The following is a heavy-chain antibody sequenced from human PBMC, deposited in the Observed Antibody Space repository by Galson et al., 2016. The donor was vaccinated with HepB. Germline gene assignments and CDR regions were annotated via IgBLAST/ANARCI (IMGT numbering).Heavy chain of an antibody. D-gene: IGHD7-27*01. J-gene: IGHJ6*02. Sequence: SLRLSCAASGFAFNSYRTHWVRQAPGKGLEWVAVIIYDRSNKFYADSVKGRFTISRDNSKNTLYLQINSLRAEDTAVYYCAKDPWQWRWGVDVWGQGTTVTVSS. CDR1: GFAFNSYR. V-gene: IGHV3-30*18. CDR2: IIYDRSNK. CDR3: AKDPWQWRWGVDV.